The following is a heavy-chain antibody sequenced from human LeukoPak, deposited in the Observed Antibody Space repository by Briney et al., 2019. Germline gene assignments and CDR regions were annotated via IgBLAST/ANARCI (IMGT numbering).Heavy chain of an antibody. CDR2: ISGSGGST. CDR1: GFIFSSYA. CDR3: ANEIRPNDY. V-gene: IGHV3-23*01. J-gene: IGHJ4*02. Sequence: PGGSLRLSCAASGFIFSSYAMSWVRQAPGKGLEWVSTISGSGGSTYYADSVKGRFTXSRDNSKNTVYLQMNSLGAEDTAIYYCANEIRPNDYWGQGTLVTVSS. D-gene: IGHD6-6*01.